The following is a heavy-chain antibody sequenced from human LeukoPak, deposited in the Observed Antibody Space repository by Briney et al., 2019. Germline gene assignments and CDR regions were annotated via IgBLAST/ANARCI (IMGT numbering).Heavy chain of an antibody. D-gene: IGHD3-3*01. CDR3: ARVGKSVLRFLEWLFLDY. CDR2: IWNDGSNK. Sequence: GGSLRLSCAASGFTFSSYGMHWVRQAPGKGLEWVAVIWNDGSNKYYADSVKGRFTISRDNSKNTLYLQMNSLRAEDTAVYYCARVGKSVLRFLEWLFLDYWGQGTLVTVSS. CDR1: GFTFSSYG. V-gene: IGHV3-33*01. J-gene: IGHJ4*02.